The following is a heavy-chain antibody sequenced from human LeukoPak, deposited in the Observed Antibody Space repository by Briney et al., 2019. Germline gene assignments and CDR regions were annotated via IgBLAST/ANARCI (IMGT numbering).Heavy chain of an antibody. CDR2: INVYNGNT. V-gene: IGHV1-18*01. Sequence: ASLKVSSKPSGYTSTRYGTSCVRHAPQQRLWCMGWINVYNGNTNYAQKLQGRVPMTTDTSTSTAYKELRSLRSDDTAVYYCARALAEQWLFDDWGQGTLVTVSS. J-gene: IGHJ4*02. CDR3: ARALAEQWLFDD. CDR1: GYTSTRYG. D-gene: IGHD6-19*01.